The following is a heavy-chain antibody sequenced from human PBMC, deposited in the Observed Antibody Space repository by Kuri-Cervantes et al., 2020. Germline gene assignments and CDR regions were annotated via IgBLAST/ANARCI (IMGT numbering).Heavy chain of an antibody. D-gene: IGHD2-15*01. CDR1: EFIFSNYG. J-gene: IGHJ3*02. CDR2: ITASGGRT. CDR3: ARDSRDLVVVVAATPVAFDI. V-gene: IGHV3-23*01. Sequence: GESLKISCAASEFIFSNYGLTWVRQAPGKGLEWVSGITASGGRTFYADSVKGRFTISRDNSKNTLYLQLNSLRAEDTAVYYCARDSRDLVVVVAATPVAFDIWGQGTMVTVSS.